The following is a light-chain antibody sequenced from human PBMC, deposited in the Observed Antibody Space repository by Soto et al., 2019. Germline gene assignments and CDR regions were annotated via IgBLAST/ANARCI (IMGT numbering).Light chain of an antibody. V-gene: IGKV1-39*01. J-gene: IGKJ1*01. CDR2: VES. CDR1: RSVSNY. CDR3: QLSHIIPLT. Sequence: ASRSVSNYLNWYQQKXGKAPKLLIYVESXLQSGVPARFSGSGSGTDFTLNIRRLQPEDFATYYCQLSHIIPLTFGHVTNVDIK.